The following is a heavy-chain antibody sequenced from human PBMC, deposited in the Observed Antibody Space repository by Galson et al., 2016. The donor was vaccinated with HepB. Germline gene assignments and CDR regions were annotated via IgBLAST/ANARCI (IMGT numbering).Heavy chain of an antibody. V-gene: IGHV3-23*01. J-gene: IGHJ4*02. D-gene: IGHD3-3*01. CDR3: AKDLITIFGVVDWRYS. CDR1: GLTFSSYA. CDR2: ISGSGDNT. Sequence: SLRLSCAASGLTFSSYAMTWVRQAPGKGLEWVSTISGSGDNTYYADSVKGRFTISRDNSKNTQSLQMNSLRAEDTAVYYCAKDLITIFGVVDWRYSWGQGTLVAVSS.